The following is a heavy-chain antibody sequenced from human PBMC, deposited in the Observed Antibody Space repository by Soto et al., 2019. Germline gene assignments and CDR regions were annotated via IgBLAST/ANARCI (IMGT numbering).Heavy chain of an antibody. V-gene: IGHV3-21*01. Sequence: GGSLRLSCAASGFIFSRSAMNWVRQAPGKGLEWVSSISSSSSYIYYADSVKGRFTISRDNAKNSLYLQMNSLRAEDTAVYYCARINSGWGPLSPYTFDYWGQGALVTVSS. D-gene: IGHD6-19*01. CDR3: ARINSGWGPLSPYTFDY. J-gene: IGHJ4*02. CDR1: GFIFSRSA. CDR2: ISSSSSYI.